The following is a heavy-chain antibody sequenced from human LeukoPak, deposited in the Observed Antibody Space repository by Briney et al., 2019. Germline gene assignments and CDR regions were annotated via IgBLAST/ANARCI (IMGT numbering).Heavy chain of an antibody. D-gene: IGHD4-17*01. CDR1: GFSFSSYS. CDR3: GIPVTKDDYYYNMDV. V-gene: IGHV3-48*04. Sequence: GGPLRLSCAASGFSFSSYSMTWVRQAPGKGLEWISHISASGDIKEYADFLRGRFTISRDNARKSLYLEMNSLRAEDTAVYYCGIPVTKDDYYYNMDVWGQGTTVAVS. J-gene: IGHJ6*03. CDR2: ISASGDIK.